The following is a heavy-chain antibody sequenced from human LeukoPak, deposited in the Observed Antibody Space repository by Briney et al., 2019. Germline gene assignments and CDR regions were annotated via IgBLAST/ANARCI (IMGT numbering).Heavy chain of an antibody. V-gene: IGHV3-74*01. CDR1: GFTFSSYA. J-gene: IGHJ6*02. CDR3: ASDSPYYGMDV. CDR2: INSDGSAT. Sequence: GGSLRLSCAASGFTFSSYAMSWVRQAPGKGLLWVSRINSDGSATIYADSVRGRFTISRDNAKNTLYLQMSGLRVEDTAVYHCASDSPYYGMDVWGQGTTVTVSS.